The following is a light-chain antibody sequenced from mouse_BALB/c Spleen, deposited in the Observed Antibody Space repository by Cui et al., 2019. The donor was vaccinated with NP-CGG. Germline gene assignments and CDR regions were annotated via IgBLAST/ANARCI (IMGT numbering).Light chain of an antibody. CDR2: GTN. V-gene: IGLV1*01. Sequence: VVTQESAPTTSPGETVTLTCRSSTGTVTTSNYANWVQEKPDHLFTGLIGGTNNRAPGVPARFSGSLIGDKAALTITGAQTEDEAIYFCALWYSNHWVFGGGTKLTVL. CDR3: ALWYSNHWV. CDR1: TGTVTTSNY. J-gene: IGLJ1*01.